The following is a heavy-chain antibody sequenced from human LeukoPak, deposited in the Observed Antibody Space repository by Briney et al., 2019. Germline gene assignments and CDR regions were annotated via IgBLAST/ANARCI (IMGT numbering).Heavy chain of an antibody. J-gene: IGHJ4*02. D-gene: IGHD6-13*01. V-gene: IGHV3-48*03. CDR3: ARFSTTWYTALDY. Sequence: GGSLRLSCAASGFSISSYEMNWVRQAPGKGLELVSYISSSGSTIYYADSVKGRFTMSRDNAKNSLYLQMNSLRAEDTAVYYCARFSTTWYTALDYWGQGTVVTVSS. CDR1: GFSISSYE. CDR2: ISSSGSTI.